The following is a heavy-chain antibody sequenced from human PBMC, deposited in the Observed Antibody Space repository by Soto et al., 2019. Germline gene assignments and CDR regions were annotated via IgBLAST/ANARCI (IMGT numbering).Heavy chain of an antibody. J-gene: IGHJ4*02. V-gene: IGHV1-69*02. CDR3: ARGRSSGWSDY. Sequence: QVQLVQSGAEVKKPGSSVKVSCKASGGTFSSYTISWVRQAPGQGLEWMGRIIPILGIANYAQKFQGRVTITADKATSTAYMELSSLRSEYTAVYYCARGRSSGWSDYWGQGTLVTVSS. CDR1: GGTFSSYT. CDR2: IIPILGIA. D-gene: IGHD6-19*01.